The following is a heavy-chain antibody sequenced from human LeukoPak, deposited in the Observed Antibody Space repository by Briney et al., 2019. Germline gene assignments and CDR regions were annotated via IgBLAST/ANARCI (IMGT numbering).Heavy chain of an antibody. V-gene: IGHV4-59*01. CDR2: IYHSGST. CDR3: ARGQWFPVFDF. D-gene: IGHD3-22*01. Sequence: SETLSLTCSVSGGFNTHYYWSWIRQPPGKGLEWIGYIYHSGSTNYNPSLKSRVTISVDTSKNHFSLKLNSVTAADTAVYYCARGQWFPVFDFWGQGTLVTVSS. J-gene: IGHJ4*02. CDR1: GGFNTHYY.